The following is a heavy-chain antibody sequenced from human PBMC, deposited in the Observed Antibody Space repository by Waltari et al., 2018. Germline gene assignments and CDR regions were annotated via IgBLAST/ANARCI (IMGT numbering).Heavy chain of an antibody. CDR3: ARGRYVPGP. D-gene: IGHD3-10*02. Sequence: EVQLVESGGGLVQPGGSLRPPCAASGFTFSSYSMIWVSQAPGKGLEWVANIREDGTEKKYVDSVKGRFTSSRDNAKNSLYLEMNSLRVEDTAVYYCARGRYVPGPWGQGTLVTVSS. CDR2: IREDGTEK. J-gene: IGHJ5*02. CDR1: GFTFSSYS. V-gene: IGHV3-7*03.